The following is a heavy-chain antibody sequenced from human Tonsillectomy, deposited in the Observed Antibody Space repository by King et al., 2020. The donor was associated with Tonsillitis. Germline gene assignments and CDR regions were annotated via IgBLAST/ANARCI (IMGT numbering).Heavy chain of an antibody. CDR2: ISAVGTT. Sequence: VQLVESGGGLIQPGGSLRLSCAASGLTVSNDHMSWVRQAPGKGLEWVSFISAVGTTFYADSVKGRFTISRDNSKNTLYLQMNSLRAEDTAVYFCARGGCSSCISDYWGQGTLVTVSS. CDR1: GLTVSNDH. CDR3: ARGGCSSCISDY. D-gene: IGHD6-13*01. J-gene: IGHJ4*02. V-gene: IGHV3-53*01.